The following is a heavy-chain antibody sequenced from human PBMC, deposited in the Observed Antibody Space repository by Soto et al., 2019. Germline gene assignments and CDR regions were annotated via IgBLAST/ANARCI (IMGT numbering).Heavy chain of an antibody. Sequence: GASVKVSCKASGGTFSSYAISWVRQAPGRGLEWMGGIIPIFGTANYAQKFQGRVTITADKSTSTAYMELSSLRSEDTAVYYCARDWGIVLAQAGYYGMDVWGPGTTVTVSS. D-gene: IGHD2-2*01. CDR1: GGTFSSYA. V-gene: IGHV1-69*06. J-gene: IGHJ6*02. CDR2: IIPIFGTA. CDR3: ARDWGIVLAQAGYYGMDV.